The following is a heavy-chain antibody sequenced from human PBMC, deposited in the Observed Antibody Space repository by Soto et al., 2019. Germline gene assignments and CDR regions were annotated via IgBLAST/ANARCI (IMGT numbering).Heavy chain of an antibody. Sequence: SETLSLTCTVSGGSVSSGSYYWSWIRQPPGKGLEWIGYIYYSGSTNYNPSLKSRVTISVDTSKNQFSLKLSSVTAADTAVYYCARGPPFDYWGQGTLVTVSS. CDR1: GGSVSSGSYY. CDR2: IYYSGST. J-gene: IGHJ4*02. CDR3: ARGPPFDY. V-gene: IGHV4-61*01.